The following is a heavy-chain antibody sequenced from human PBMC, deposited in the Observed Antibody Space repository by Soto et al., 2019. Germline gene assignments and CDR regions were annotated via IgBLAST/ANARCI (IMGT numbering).Heavy chain of an antibody. CDR1: GYTFTRYT. D-gene: IGHD6-19*01. Sequence: ASVKVFCKASGYTFTRYTMNWVRQAPGQRLEWMGWINPDNGNTKSSQKFQDRVIITRDTSASTAYMDLSSLRVEDTTVYYCARSYSSGWEFDYWGQGTQVTVSS. CDR2: INPDNGNT. V-gene: IGHV1-3*01. CDR3: ARSYSSGWEFDY. J-gene: IGHJ4*02.